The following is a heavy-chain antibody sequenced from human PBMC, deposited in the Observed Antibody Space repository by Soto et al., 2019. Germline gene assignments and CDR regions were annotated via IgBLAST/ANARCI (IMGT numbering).Heavy chain of an antibody. J-gene: IGHJ6*02. D-gene: IGHD2-15*01. Sequence: QVQLVESGGGVVQPGRSLRLSCAASGFTFSSYGMHWVRQAPGKGLEWVAVISYDGSNKYYADSVKGRFTISRDNSKNTLYLQMNSLRAEDTAVYYCAKDGVFGARLYYYYGMDVWGQGTTVTVSS. CDR2: ISYDGSNK. V-gene: IGHV3-30*18. CDR3: AKDGVFGARLYYYYGMDV. CDR1: GFTFSSYG.